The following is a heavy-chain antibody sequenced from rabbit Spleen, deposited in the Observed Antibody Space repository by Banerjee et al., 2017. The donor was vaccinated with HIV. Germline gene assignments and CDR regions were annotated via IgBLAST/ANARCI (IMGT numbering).Heavy chain of an antibody. CDR3: ARDTGSSFSSYGMDL. CDR1: GFDFSNYG. D-gene: IGHD8-1*01. J-gene: IGHJ6*01. Sequence: QEQLVESGGGLVQPGGSLKLSCKASGFDFSNYGVSWVRQAPGKGLEWIGYIEPIFGSTYYANWVNGRFSISRENTQNTVYLQVNSLTVADTATYFCARDTGSSFSSYGMDLWARAPWSPS. CDR2: IEPIFGST. V-gene: IGHV1S47*01.